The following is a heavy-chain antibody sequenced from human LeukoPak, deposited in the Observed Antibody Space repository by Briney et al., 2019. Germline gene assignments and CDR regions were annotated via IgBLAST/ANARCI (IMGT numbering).Heavy chain of an antibody. Sequence: SETLSLTCTVSGYSISSGYYWGWIRQPPGKGLEWIGSSHQSGATYYNPSLKSRVTISADTSKNQFSLKLISVTAADTAVYYCASRKPGNDYWGQGTLVTVSS. D-gene: IGHD7-27*01. CDR2: SHQSGAT. V-gene: IGHV4-38-2*02. CDR1: GYSISSGYY. CDR3: ASRKPGNDY. J-gene: IGHJ4*02.